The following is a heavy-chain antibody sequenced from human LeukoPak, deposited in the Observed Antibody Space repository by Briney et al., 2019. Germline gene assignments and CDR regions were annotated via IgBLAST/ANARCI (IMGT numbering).Heavy chain of an antibody. D-gene: IGHD1-26*01. V-gene: IGHV4-34*01. Sequence: TSETLSLTCAAYGGSFSGYYWSWIRQPPGKGLEWIGEINHSGSTYYNPSLKSRVTISVDTSKNQFSLKLSSVTAADTAVYYCGRYGGSWRGDPWGQGTLVTVSS. CDR2: INHSGST. J-gene: IGHJ5*02. CDR3: GRYGGSWRGDP. CDR1: GGSFSGYY.